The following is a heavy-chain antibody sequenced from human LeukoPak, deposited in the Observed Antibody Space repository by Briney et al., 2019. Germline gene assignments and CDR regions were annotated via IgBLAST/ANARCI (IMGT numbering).Heavy chain of an antibody. D-gene: IGHD2/OR15-2a*01. J-gene: IGHJ5*02. V-gene: IGHV4-4*07. CDR3: ARAGAPYFPFWFDP. CDR2: IYTSGST. CDR1: GGSISSYY. Sequence: SETLSLTCTVSGGSISSYYWSWTRQPAGKGLEWIGRIYTSGSTNYNPSLKSRVTMSVDTSKNQFSLKLSSVTAADTAVYYCARAGAPYFPFWFDPWGQGTLVTVSS.